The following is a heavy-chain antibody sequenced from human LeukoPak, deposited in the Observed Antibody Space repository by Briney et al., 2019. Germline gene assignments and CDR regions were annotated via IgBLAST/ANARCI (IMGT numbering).Heavy chain of an antibody. V-gene: IGHV4-38-2*02. CDR3: ARQTGSGLFTLP. CDR1: GYSISSGYY. CDR2: IYYTGNT. D-gene: IGHD3/OR15-3a*01. Sequence: SETLSLTCTVSGYSISSGYYWGWIRQPPGKGLEWIGSIYYTGNTYYNASLKSRVTISIDTSKNQIFLRQTSVTATDMAMYYCARQTGSGLFTLPGGQGTLVTVSS. J-gene: IGHJ4*02.